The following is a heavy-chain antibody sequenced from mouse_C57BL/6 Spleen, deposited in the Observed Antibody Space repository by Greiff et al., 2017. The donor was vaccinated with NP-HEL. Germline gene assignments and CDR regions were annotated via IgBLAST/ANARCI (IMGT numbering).Heavy chain of an antibody. D-gene: IGHD3-3*01. Sequence: QVQLQQPGAELVMPGASVKLSCKASGYTFTSYWMHWVKQRPGQGLEWIGEIDPSDSYTNYNQKFKGKSTLTVDKSSSTAYMQLSSLTSEDSAVYYCARKGLHFDYWSQGTTLTVSS. CDR2: IDPSDSYT. J-gene: IGHJ2*01. V-gene: IGHV1-69*01. CDR1: GYTFTSYW. CDR3: ARKGLHFDY.